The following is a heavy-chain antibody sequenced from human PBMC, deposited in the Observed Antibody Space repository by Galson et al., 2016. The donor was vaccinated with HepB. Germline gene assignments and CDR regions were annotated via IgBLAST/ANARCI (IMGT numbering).Heavy chain of an antibody. D-gene: IGHD1-26*01. CDR2: ISDSGSNT. J-gene: IGHJ4*02. CDR1: GFIFSSCG. CDR3: AKDVGGEACFEY. V-gene: IGHV3-23*01. Sequence: SLRLSCAASGFIFSSCGMSWVRQAPGKGLEWVSTISDSGSNTHYADSVGGRFTISRDNSKKPRYLQMKSLGAEDTAVYYCAKDVGGEACFEYWGQGALVTVSS.